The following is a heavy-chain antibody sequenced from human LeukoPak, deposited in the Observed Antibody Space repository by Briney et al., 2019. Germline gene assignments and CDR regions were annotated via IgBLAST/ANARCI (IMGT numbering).Heavy chain of an antibody. Sequence: SVKISCKASGGTFSSYAISWVRQAPGQGLEWMGRIIPILGIANYAQKFQGRVTITADKSTSTAYMELSSLRSEDTAVYYCARDHITMVRGVILPNYYYGMDVWGQGTTVTVSS. CDR1: GGTFSSYA. CDR2: IIPILGIA. V-gene: IGHV1-69*04. J-gene: IGHJ6*02. D-gene: IGHD3-10*01. CDR3: ARDHITMVRGVILPNYYYGMDV.